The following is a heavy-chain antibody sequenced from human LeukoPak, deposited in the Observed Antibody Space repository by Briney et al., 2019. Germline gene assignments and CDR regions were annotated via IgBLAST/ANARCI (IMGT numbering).Heavy chain of an antibody. CDR2: IRSKALYGTR. CDR1: GFNFVGYA. J-gene: IGHJ4*02. Sequence: GGSLRLSCTAAGFNFVGYAINWVRQAPGQGLEWVGFIRSKALYGTREYAASVEGRFTISRDDSKGIAYLQMNTLKIEDTAVYYCSRDNGIYDALDYWGQGTLVTVSS. V-gene: IGHV3-49*04. CDR3: SRDNGIYDALDY. D-gene: IGHD5/OR15-5a*01.